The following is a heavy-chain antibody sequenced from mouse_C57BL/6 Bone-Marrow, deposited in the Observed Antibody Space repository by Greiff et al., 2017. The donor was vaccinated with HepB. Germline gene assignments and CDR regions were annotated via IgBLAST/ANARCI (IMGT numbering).Heavy chain of an antibody. V-gene: IGHV3-6*01. D-gene: IGHD1-1*01. CDR3: AREAATVVMDY. CDR2: ISYDGSN. Sequence: EVKLVESGPGLVKPSQSLSLTCSVTGYSITSGYYWNWIRQFPGNKLEWMGYISYDGSNNYNPSLKNRITITRDTSKNQFFLKLNSVTTEDTATYYCAREAATVVMDYWGQGTSVTVSS. J-gene: IGHJ4*01. CDR1: GYSITSGYY.